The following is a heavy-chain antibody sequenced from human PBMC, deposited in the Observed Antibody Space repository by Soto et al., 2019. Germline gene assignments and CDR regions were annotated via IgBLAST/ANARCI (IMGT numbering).Heavy chain of an antibody. V-gene: IGHV4-4*02. Sequence: QVQLQESGPGLVKPSGTLSLTCAVSGGSISSSNWWSWVRQPPGKGLEWIGEICHSGSTNYNPSLKSRVTISVDTSKHQFSQKLDSVTAADAAVYYCARSRYCSGGSCYAGRAFDIWGQGTMVTVSS. D-gene: IGHD2-15*01. CDR1: GGSISSSNW. CDR3: ARSRYCSGGSCYAGRAFDI. CDR2: ICHSGST. J-gene: IGHJ3*02.